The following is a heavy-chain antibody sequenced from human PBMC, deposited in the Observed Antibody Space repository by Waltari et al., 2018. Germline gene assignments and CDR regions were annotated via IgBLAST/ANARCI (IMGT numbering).Heavy chain of an antibody. CDR2: IRYDGSNK. J-gene: IGHJ4*02. V-gene: IGHV3-30*02. CDR3: AKDLDGSRLFGY. D-gene: IGHD3-10*01. CDR1: GFTFSSYG. Sequence: QVQLVESGGGVVQPGGSLRLSCAASGFTFSSYGMHWVRQAPGKGLEWVAFIRYDGSNKYYADSVKGRFTISRDNSKNTLYLQMNSLRAEDTAVYYCAKDLDGSRLFGYWGQGTLVTVSS.